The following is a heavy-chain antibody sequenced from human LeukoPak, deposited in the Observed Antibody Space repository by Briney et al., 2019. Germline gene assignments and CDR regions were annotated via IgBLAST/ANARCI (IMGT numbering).Heavy chain of an antibody. V-gene: IGHV4-39*07. CDR3: ARDLGWLQNYYYYYMDV. CDR2: IYYSGST. Sequence: PSETLSLTCTVSGGSISSSSYYWGWIRQPPGKGLEWIGSIYYSGSTYYSPSLKSRVTISVDTSKNQFSLKLSSVTAAGTAVYYCARDLGWLQNYYYYYMDVWGKGTTVTVSS. J-gene: IGHJ6*03. CDR1: GGSISSSSYY. D-gene: IGHD5-24*01.